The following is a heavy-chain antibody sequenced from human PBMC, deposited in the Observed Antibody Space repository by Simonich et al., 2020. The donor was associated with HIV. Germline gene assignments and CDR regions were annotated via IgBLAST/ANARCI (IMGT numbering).Heavy chain of an antibody. Sequence: QVQLVQSGAEVKKPEASVKVSCKASGYTSTGNYMHWVRQAPGQGLGWMGWINPNSGGTNYAQNFQGRVTMTRDTSISTAYMELSRLRSDDTAVYYCARWKTIAVAALQHWGQGTLVFVSS. J-gene: IGHJ1*01. V-gene: IGHV1-2*02. D-gene: IGHD6-19*01. CDR3: ARWKTIAVAALQH. CDR2: INPNSGGT. CDR1: GYTSTGNY.